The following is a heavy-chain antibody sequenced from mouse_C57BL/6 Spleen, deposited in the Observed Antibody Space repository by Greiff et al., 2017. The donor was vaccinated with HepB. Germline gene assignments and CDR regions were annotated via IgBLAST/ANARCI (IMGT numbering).Heavy chain of an antibody. J-gene: IGHJ2*01. CDR2: IYPRSGNT. CDR3: ARGDSSGYVDY. V-gene: IGHV1-81*01. Sequence: ESGAELARPGASVKLSCKASGYTFTSYGISWVKQRTGQGLEWIGEIYPRSGNTYYNEKFKGKATLTADKSSSTAYMELRSLTSEDSAVYFCARGDSSGYVDYWGQGTTLTVSS. CDR1: GYTFTSYG. D-gene: IGHD3-2*02.